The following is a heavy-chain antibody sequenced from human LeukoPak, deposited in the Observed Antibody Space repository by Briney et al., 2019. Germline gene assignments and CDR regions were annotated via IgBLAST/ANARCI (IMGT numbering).Heavy chain of an antibody. CDR1: GFTFSSYA. V-gene: IGHV3-23*01. CDR2: INHNGDNT. Sequence: GGSLRLSCGASGFTFSSYAMSWVRQAPGKGLEWVSTINHNGDNTYYADSVKGRFTISRDNFKNTLYLQMNSLRAEDTAVYYCAKALANWGQGTLVTVSP. CDR3: AKALAN. J-gene: IGHJ4*02.